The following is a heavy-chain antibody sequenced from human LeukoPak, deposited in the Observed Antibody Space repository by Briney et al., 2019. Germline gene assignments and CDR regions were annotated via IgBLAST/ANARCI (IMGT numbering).Heavy chain of an antibody. V-gene: IGHV3-48*04. J-gene: IGHJ6*02. CDR2: ISSSSSTI. CDR3: ARGLTAHYYYGMDV. Sequence: PGGSLRLSCAASGFTFSSYSMNWVRQAPGKGLEWVSYISSSSSTIYYADSVKGRFTISRDNAKNSLYLQMNSLRAEDTAVYYCARGLTAHYYYGMDVWGQGTTVTVSS. D-gene: IGHD3-16*01. CDR1: GFTFSSYS.